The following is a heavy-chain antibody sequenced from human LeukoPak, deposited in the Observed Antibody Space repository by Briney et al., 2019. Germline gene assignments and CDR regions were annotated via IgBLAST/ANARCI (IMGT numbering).Heavy chain of an antibody. CDR2: IYYSGST. V-gene: IGHV4-59*01. Sequence: SETLSLTCTVSGGSISSYYWSWIRQPPGKGLEWIGYIYYSGSTNYNPSLKSRVTISVDTSKNQFSRKLSSVTAADTAVYYCARGGDFWSGYSLGHYYYYGMDVWGQGTTVTVSS. D-gene: IGHD3-3*01. CDR3: ARGGDFWSGYSLGHYYYYGMDV. J-gene: IGHJ6*02. CDR1: GGSISSYY.